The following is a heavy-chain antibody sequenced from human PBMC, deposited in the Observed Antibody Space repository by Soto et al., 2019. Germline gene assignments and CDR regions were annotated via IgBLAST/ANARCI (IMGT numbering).Heavy chain of an antibody. D-gene: IGHD5-12*01. CDR3: ARDFLRRASDGYTMGGAFDI. J-gene: IGHJ3*02. CDR1: GFTFSTCA. V-gene: IGHV3-30-3*01. Sequence: LRLSCPATGFTFSTCAMNWVRQAPGKGLEWVAVISYDGSNKYYADSVKGRFTISRDNSKNTLYLQMNSLRAEDTAVYYCARDFLRRASDGYTMGGAFDIWGQGTMVTVSS. CDR2: ISYDGSNK.